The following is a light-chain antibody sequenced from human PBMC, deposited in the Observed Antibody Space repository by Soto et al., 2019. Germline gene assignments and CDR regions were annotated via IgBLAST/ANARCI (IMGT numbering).Light chain of an antibody. CDR1: QGISIY. CDR3: QKYNSAPLT. Sequence: DIQMTQSPSSLSASVGDRVTLTCRASQGISIYLAWYQQKPGKVPKLLIYAASTLQSGVPSRFSGSGSGTDFTLTISSLQPEDVATYYCQKYNSAPLTFGGGNKVEIK. CDR2: AAS. J-gene: IGKJ4*01. V-gene: IGKV1-27*01.